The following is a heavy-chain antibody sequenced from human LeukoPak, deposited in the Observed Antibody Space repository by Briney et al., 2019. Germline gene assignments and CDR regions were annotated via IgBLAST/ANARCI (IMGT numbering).Heavy chain of an antibody. J-gene: IGHJ4*02. Sequence: TLSLTCSVSGGSISSGSYYWSWIRQPAGKGLEWIGRIYTSGSTDYNPSLKSRVTISLDTSKNQFSLKLNSVTAADTAVYYCARDCYGDCYDYWGQGTLVTVSS. V-gene: IGHV4-61*02. CDR1: GGSISSGSYY. CDR3: ARDCYGDCYDY. D-gene: IGHD4-17*01. CDR2: IYTSGST.